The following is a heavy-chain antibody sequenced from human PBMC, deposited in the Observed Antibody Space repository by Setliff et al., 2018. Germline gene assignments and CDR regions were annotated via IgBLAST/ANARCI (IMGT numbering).Heavy chain of an antibody. CDR1: GYTFTGYY. CDR2: INPSSGAT. Sequence: VASVKVSCKASGYTFTGYYMYWVRQAPGQGLERMGRINPSSGATIYAQKFQGRVTMTSDTSISTAYMELGRLRSDDTAVYFCARDGGGDSDAFDIWGQGTMVTV. V-gene: IGHV1-2*06. D-gene: IGHD3-16*01. J-gene: IGHJ3*02. CDR3: ARDGGGDSDAFDI.